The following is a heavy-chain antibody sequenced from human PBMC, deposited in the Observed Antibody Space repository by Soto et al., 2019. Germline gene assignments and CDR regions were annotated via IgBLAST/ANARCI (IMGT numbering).Heavy chain of an antibody. D-gene: IGHD4-17*01. CDR2: IWYDGSNK. CDR3: ARGNYGDGEDAFAI. CDR1: GFTFSSYG. V-gene: IGHV3-33*01. J-gene: IGHJ3*02. Sequence: QVQLVESGGGVVQPGRSLRLSCAASGFTFSSYGMHWVRQAPGKGLEWVAVIWYDGSNKYYADSVKGRFTISRDNSKNTLYLQMNSLSAEDTAVYYCARGNYGDGEDAFAIWGQGTMVTVSS.